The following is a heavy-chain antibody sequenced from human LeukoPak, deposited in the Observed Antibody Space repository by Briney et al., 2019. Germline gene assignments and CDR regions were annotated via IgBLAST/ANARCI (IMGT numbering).Heavy chain of an antibody. CDR1: GFTFVDHA. J-gene: IGHJ4*02. V-gene: IGHV3-9*01. CDR2: ITWSGGTM. CDR3: AREGRVSGYDFDC. D-gene: IGHD5-12*01. Sequence: AGGSLRLSCAASGFTFVDHAMHWVRQAPGKGLEWVSGITWSGGTMGYADSVKGRFTISRDNAKNTLYLQMNSLRVEDTAVYYCAREGRVSGYDFDCWGQGTLVTVSS.